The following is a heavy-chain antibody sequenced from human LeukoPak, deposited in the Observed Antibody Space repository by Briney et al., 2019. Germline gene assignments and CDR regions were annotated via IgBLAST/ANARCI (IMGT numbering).Heavy chain of an antibody. CDR2: FDPEDGET. CDR1: GYILSELS. Sequence: ASVKVSCKISGYILSELSIHWVRQAPGKGLEWMGGFDPEDGETVYAQKFQGRVTMTTDTSTSTAYMELRSLRSDDTAVYYCARNIAVGAFDIWGQGTMVTVSS. J-gene: IGHJ3*02. CDR3: ARNIAVGAFDI. D-gene: IGHD6-19*01. V-gene: IGHV1-24*01.